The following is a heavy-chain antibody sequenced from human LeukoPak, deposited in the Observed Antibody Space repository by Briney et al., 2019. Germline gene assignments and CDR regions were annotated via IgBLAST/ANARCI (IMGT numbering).Heavy chain of an antibody. J-gene: IGHJ4*02. D-gene: IGHD5-18*01. CDR3: AREIQLIAPLDY. Sequence: ASVKVSCKASGHTFTGYYMHWVRQAPGQGLEWMGWINPNSGGTNYAQKFQGRVTMTRDTSISTAYMELSRLRSDDTAVYYCAREIQLIAPLDYWGQGTLVTVS. CDR2: INPNSGGT. V-gene: IGHV1-2*02. CDR1: GHTFTGYY.